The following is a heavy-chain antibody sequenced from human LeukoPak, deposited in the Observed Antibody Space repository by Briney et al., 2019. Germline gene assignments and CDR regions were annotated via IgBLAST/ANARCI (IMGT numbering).Heavy chain of an antibody. CDR1: GFTFSSYW. D-gene: IGHD3-10*01. Sequence: GGSLRLSCAASGFTFSSYWMHWVRQAPGKGLVWVSRINSDGSSTSYADSVKGRFTLSRDNAKNTLYLQMNSLRAEDTAVYYCARDRGSDAFDIWGQGTMVTVSS. V-gene: IGHV3-74*01. J-gene: IGHJ3*02. CDR3: ARDRGSDAFDI. CDR2: INSDGSST.